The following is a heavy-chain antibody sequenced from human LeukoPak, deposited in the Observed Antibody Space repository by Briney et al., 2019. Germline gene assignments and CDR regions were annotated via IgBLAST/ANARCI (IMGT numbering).Heavy chain of an antibody. D-gene: IGHD1-1*01. J-gene: IGHJ4*02. CDR3: ARVYNWNGYFDF. CDR2: INPSGGST. Sequence: ASVNVSCKASGYTFITYYIHWVRQAPGQGLEGMGVINPSGGSTTYAQKFQGRVSMTRDTSTSTVHMDLNSLRSEDTAVYYCARVYNWNGYFDFWGQGTLVTVSS. V-gene: IGHV1-46*01. CDR1: GYTFITYY.